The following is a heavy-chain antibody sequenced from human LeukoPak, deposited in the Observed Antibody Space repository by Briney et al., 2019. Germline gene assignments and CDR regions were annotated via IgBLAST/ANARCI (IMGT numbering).Heavy chain of an antibody. CDR2: IYPSNSDT. CDR1: GYSFTSYW. D-gene: IGHD5-12*01. Sequence: GESLKIPCKGSGYSFTSYWIGWVRHMPGKGLEWMGIIYPSNSDTRYSPSSQGHVTISSDQSISTAYLQWSSLKASDTAMCYCARPRGYSGYDLSLWGQGTLVTVSS. V-gene: IGHV5-51*01. CDR3: ARPRGYSGYDLSL. J-gene: IGHJ4*02.